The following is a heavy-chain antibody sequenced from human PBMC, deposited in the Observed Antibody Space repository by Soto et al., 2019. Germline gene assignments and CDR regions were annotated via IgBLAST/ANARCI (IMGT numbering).Heavy chain of an antibody. Sequence: ASVKVSCKASGYTFTSYYMHWVRQAPGQGLEWMGIINPSGGSTSYAQKFQGRVTMTRDTSTSTVYMELSSLRSEDTAVYYCAKVTTGLKFYPWGQGTLVTVSS. CDR3: AKVTTGLKFYP. V-gene: IGHV1-46*03. J-gene: IGHJ5*02. D-gene: IGHD4-17*01. CDR2: INPSGGST. CDR1: GYTFTSYY.